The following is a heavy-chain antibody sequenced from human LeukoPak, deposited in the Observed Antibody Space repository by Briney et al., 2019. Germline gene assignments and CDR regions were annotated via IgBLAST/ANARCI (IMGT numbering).Heavy chain of an antibody. Sequence: GRSLRLSCAASGFTFSSYAMSWVRQAPGKGLEWVSVISGSGGSTYYADSVKGRFTISRDNSKNTLYLQMNSLRAEDTAVYYCAKGEAAADSRFQHWGQGTLVTVSS. CDR3: AKGEAAADSRFQH. CDR1: GFTFSSYA. J-gene: IGHJ1*01. CDR2: ISGSGGST. V-gene: IGHV3-23*01. D-gene: IGHD6-13*01.